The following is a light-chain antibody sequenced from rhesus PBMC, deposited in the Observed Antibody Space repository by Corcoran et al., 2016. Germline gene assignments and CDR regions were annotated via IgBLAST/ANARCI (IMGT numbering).Light chain of an antibody. Sequence: EIVMTQSPATLALSPGERATLSCRASQSVNSYLAWYQQKPGQASRLLIYGASSRATCIPDRFSGSGCGTEFTLPISRLEPEDVGVYFCLQSSTWPHIHFGPGTKLDIK. V-gene: IGKV3-24*04. CDR1: QSVNSY. CDR3: LQSSTWPHIH. CDR2: GAS. J-gene: IGKJ3*01.